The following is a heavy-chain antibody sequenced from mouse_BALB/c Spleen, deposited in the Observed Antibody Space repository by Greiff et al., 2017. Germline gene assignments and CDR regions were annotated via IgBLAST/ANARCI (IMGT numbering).Heavy chain of an antibody. Sequence: EVQLVESGGGLVQPGGSRKLSCAASGFTFSSFGMHWVRQAPEKGLEWVAYISSGSSTIYYADTVKGRFTISRDNPKNTLFLQMTSLRSEDTAMYYCARGDSSGPLFDYWGQGTTLTVSS. CDR1: GFTFSSFG. J-gene: IGHJ2*01. V-gene: IGHV5-17*02. CDR3: ARGDSSGPLFDY. D-gene: IGHD3-2*01. CDR2: ISSGSSTI.